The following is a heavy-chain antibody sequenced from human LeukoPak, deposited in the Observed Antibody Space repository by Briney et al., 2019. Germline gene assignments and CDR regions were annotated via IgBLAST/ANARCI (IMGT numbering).Heavy chain of an antibody. V-gene: IGHV4-61*08. CDR2: IYYSGST. CDR3: ARALTIFGVVIRFDP. Sequence: PSETLSLTCTVSGGSISSGDYYWSWIRQPPGKGLEWTGYIYYSGSTNYNPSLKSRVTISVDTSKNQFSLKLSSVTAADTAVYYCARALTIFGVVIRFDPWGQGTLVTVSS. CDR1: GGSISSGDYY. D-gene: IGHD3-3*01. J-gene: IGHJ5*02.